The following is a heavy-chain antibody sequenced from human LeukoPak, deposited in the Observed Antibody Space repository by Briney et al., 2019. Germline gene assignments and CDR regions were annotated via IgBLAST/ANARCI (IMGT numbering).Heavy chain of an antibody. CDR2: MSGGGGST. V-gene: IGHV3-23*01. CDR1: GFTFSDYA. CDR3: AKRPARNYYDTSGYYPFDY. D-gene: IGHD3-22*01. J-gene: IGHJ4*02. Sequence: GGSLRLSCAASGFTFSDYAMSWVRQAPGKGLEWVSSMSGGGGSTNYADSVKGRFTVSRDNSKDTLFLQMTSLRADDTAVYYCAKRPARNYYDTSGYYPFDYWGQGTLVTVSS.